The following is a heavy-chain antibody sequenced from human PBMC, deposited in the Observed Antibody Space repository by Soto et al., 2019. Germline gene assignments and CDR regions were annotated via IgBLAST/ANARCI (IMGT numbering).Heavy chain of an antibody. D-gene: IGHD3-3*01. J-gene: IGHJ4*02. Sequence: TGGARRVSWGGSGGTLSEDYMIGSRQAPGKGLEWVSYISSSGSTIYYADSVKGRFTISRDNAKNSLYLQMNSLRAEDTAVYYCARNYDFCSGYPHFAYSGQGTLVTVSS. CDR3: ARNYDFCSGYPHFAY. CDR2: ISSSGSTI. V-gene: IGHV3-11*01. CDR1: GGTLSEDY.